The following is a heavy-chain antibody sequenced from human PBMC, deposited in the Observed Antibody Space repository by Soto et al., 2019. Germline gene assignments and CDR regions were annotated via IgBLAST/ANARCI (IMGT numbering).Heavy chain of an antibody. V-gene: IGHV4-39*01. J-gene: IGHJ5*01. CDR3: ARHLGYDSSGYYRNWFDS. CDR2: IYYSGST. Sequence: SETLSLTCTVSGGSISSSSYYWGWIRQPPGKGLEWIGIIYYSGSTYYNPSLKSRVTISVDTSKNQFSLKLSSVTAADTAVYYCARHLGYDSSGYYRNWFDSWGQGTLVTVSS. CDR1: GGSISSSSYY. D-gene: IGHD3-22*01.